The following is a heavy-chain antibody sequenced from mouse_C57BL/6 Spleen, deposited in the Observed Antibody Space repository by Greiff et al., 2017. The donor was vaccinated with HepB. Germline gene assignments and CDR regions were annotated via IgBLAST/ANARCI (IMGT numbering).Heavy chain of an antibody. V-gene: IGHV5-9-1*02. CDR2: ISSGGDYI. CDR1: GFTFSSYA. CDR3: TRGYYYGSSYDAMDY. J-gene: IGHJ4*01. D-gene: IGHD1-1*01. Sequence: EVHLVESGEGLVKPGGSLKLSCAASGFTFSSYAMSWVRQTPEKRLEWVAYISSGGDYIYYADTVKGRFTISRDNARNTLYLQMSSLKSEDTAMYYCTRGYYYGSSYDAMDYWGQGTSVTVSS.